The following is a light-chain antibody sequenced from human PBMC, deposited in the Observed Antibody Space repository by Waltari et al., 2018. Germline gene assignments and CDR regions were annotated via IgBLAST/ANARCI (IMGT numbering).Light chain of an antibody. Sequence: DIVMTQSPDSLAVSLGERAAINCKSSQSVFHTNDKNYLAWYQQKPGQPPKPLIYWASTRDSGVPDRFSGSGSGTDFTLAISSLQPEDVAVYVCQQYYSSPNTFGQGTKVEIK. CDR1: QSVFHTNDKNY. V-gene: IGKV4-1*01. CDR2: WAS. CDR3: QQYYSSPNT. J-gene: IGKJ2*01.